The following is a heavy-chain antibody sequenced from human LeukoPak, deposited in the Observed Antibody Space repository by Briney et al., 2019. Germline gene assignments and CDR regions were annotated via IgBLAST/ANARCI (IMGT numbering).Heavy chain of an antibody. CDR3: ARAAGEGGYSGYDSYYFDY. V-gene: IGHV4-34*01. Sequence: SETLSLTCAVYGGSFSGYYWSWIRQPPGKGLEWIGEINHSGSTNYNPSLKSRVTISVDTSRNQFSLKLSSVTAADTAVYYCARAAGEGGYSGYDSYYFDYWGQGTLVTVSS. CDR1: GGSFSGYY. D-gene: IGHD5-12*01. J-gene: IGHJ4*02. CDR2: INHSGST.